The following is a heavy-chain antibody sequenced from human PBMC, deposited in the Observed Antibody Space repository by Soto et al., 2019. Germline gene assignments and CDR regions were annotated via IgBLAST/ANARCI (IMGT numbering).Heavy chain of an antibody. CDR3: ARRWNWNYYWFDP. J-gene: IGHJ5*02. Sequence: SETLSLTCAVYGGSFSGYYWSWIRQPPGKGLEWIGEINHSGSTNYNPSLKSRVTISVDKSKNQFSLKLSSVTAADTAVYYCARRWNWNYYWFDPWGQGTLVTVSS. D-gene: IGHD1-7*01. CDR1: GGSFSGYY. CDR2: INHSGST. V-gene: IGHV4-34*01.